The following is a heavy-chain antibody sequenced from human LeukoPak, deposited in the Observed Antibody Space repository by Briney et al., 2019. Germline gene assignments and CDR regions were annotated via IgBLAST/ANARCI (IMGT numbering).Heavy chain of an antibody. Sequence: SETLSLTCTVSGGPISSGPYYWSWITKPAGKGLEWLCRIYTNGSTNYNPSLTLRHTQTLDTSKNQFSLKLSSVTAAETAVYYCARGGWFGESPFDYWGQGTLVTVSS. D-gene: IGHD3-10*01. CDR1: GGPISSGPYY. CDR3: ARGGWFGESPFDY. CDR2: IYTNGST. J-gene: IGHJ4*02. V-gene: IGHV4-61*02.